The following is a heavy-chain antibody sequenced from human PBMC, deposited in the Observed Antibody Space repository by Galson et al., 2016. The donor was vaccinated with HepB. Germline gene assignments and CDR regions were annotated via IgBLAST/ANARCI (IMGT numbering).Heavy chain of an antibody. CDR3: AREVRGYSYGYLDY. CDR1: GGTFNNYA. Sequence: SVKVSCKASGGTFNNYAISWVRQAPGQGLEWMGRLIPTLDIAHYAQKFQDRVTITADKSTNTAYMELSSLRSEDTAVNYCAREVRGYSYGYLDYWGQGTPVTVSS. CDR2: LIPTLDIA. V-gene: IGHV1-69*04. D-gene: IGHD5-18*01. J-gene: IGHJ4*02.